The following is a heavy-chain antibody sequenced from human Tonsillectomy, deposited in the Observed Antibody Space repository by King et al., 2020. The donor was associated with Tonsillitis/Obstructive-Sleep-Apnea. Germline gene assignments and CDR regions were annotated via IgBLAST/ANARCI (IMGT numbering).Heavy chain of an antibody. D-gene: IGHD1-26*01. CDR3: ASRRVGATLGY. CDR1: GGSVSSGSYY. CDR2: IYYSGST. J-gene: IGHJ4*02. V-gene: IGHV4-61*01. Sequence: QLQESGPGLVKPSETLSLTCTVSGGSVSSGSYYWSWIRQPPGKGLEWIGYIYYSGSTNYNPSLKSRVTISVDTSKNQFSLKLSSVTAADTAVYYCASRRVGATLGYWGQGTLVTVSS.